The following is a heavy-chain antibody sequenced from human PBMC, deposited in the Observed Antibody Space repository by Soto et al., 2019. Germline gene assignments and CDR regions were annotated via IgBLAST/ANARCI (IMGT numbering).Heavy chain of an antibody. CDR2: ISWNSGSI. CDR3: AKDKGDCSSTSCYSRGSVAFDI. D-gene: IGHD2-2*01. V-gene: IGHV3-9*01. J-gene: IGHJ3*02. Sequence: GGSLRLSCAASGFTFDDYAMHWVRQAPGKGLEWVSGISWNSGSIGYADSVKGRFTISRDNAKNSLYLQMNSLRAEDTALYYCAKDKGDCSSTSCYSRGSVAFDIWGQGTMVTVSS. CDR1: GFTFDDYA.